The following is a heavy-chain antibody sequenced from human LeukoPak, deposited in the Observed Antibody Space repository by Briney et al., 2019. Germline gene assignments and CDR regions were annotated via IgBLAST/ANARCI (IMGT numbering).Heavy chain of an antibody. CDR2: ISGSGDNT. CDR1: GFTFSGFA. D-gene: IGHD1-26*01. Sequence: GGSLRLSCAASGFTFSGFAMSWVRRTPGKGLEWVSGISGSGDNTLYADSVKGRFTISRDNSKNTLYLEMNRLRAEDTAIYYCAKMKGHPLTKYYTDVWGQGATVTVSS. CDR3: AKMKGHPLTKYYTDV. J-gene: IGHJ6*01. V-gene: IGHV3-23*01.